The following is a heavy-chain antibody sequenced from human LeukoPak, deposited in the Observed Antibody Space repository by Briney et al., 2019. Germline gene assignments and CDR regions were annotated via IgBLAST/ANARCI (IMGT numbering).Heavy chain of an antibody. D-gene: IGHD3-16*01. CDR3: AKGVEIDL. V-gene: IGHV3-23*01. Sequence: GGSLRLSCATSGFTFTNYAMNWVRQAPGKGLEWVSAVTGPGDTTYYADSVKGRFFMSREDSKTTVYLQMNSLRAEDTAIYYCAKGVEIDLWGQGTLVTVSS. CDR2: VTGPGDTT. CDR1: GFTFTNYA. J-gene: IGHJ5*02.